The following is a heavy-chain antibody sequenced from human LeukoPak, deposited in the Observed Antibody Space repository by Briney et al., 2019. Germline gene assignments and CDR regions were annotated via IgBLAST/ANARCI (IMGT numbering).Heavy chain of an antibody. J-gene: IGHJ4*02. D-gene: IGHD3-22*01. V-gene: IGHV4-61*02. CDR3: ARDLSYYDSSGYYTSFDY. CDR1: GGSISSGSYY. CDR2: IYTSGST. Sequence: SETLSLTCTVSGGSISSGSYYWSWIRQPAGKGLEWIGRIYTSGSTNYNPSLKSRVTMSVDTSKNQFSLKMSSVTAADTAVYYCARDLSYYDSSGYYTSFDYWGQGTLVTVSS.